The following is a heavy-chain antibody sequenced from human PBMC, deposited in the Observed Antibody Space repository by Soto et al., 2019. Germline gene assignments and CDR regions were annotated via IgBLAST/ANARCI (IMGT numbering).Heavy chain of an antibody. J-gene: IGHJ6*02. Sequence: PSETRSLTCTVSGGSINTFYWSWVRQSAGKGLDWIGRIFSSGSTSFNPSLESRVAMSVDTAKNHFSLKLSSVTGADTAVYYCARDHGIAVAARVYYYGMDVWGQGTTVTVSS. D-gene: IGHD6-19*01. CDR2: IFSSGST. CDR1: GGSINTFY. CDR3: ARDHGIAVAARVYYYGMDV. V-gene: IGHV4-4*07.